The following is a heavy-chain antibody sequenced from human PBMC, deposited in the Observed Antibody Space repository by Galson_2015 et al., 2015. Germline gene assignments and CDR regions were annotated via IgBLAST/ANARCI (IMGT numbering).Heavy chain of an antibody. J-gene: IGHJ3*02. CDR2: IYPGDSDT. D-gene: IGHD5-12*01. Sequence: QSGAEVKKPGESLTISCKGSGYSFTSYWIGWVRQMPGKGLEWMGIIYPGDSDTRYSPSFQGQVTISAGKSISTAYLQWSSLKASDTAMYYCARQRIVATKRDAFDIWGQGTMVTVSS. CDR3: ARQRIVATKRDAFDI. CDR1: GYSFTSYW. V-gene: IGHV5-51*01.